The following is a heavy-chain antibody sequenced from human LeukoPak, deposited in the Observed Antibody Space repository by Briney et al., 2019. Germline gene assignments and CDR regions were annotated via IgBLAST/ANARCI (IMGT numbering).Heavy chain of an antibody. CDR1: GYTFTGYY. CDR3: ARVGQVAARRGGNWFGP. D-gene: IGHD6-6*01. V-gene: IGHV1-2*02. CDR2: TNPNSGGT. Sequence: ASVKVSCKASGYTFTGYYMHWVRQAPGQGLEWMGWTNPNSGGTNYAQKFQGRVTMTRDTSISTAYMELSRLRSDDTAVYYCARVGQVAARRGGNWFGPWGQGTLVTVSS. J-gene: IGHJ5*02.